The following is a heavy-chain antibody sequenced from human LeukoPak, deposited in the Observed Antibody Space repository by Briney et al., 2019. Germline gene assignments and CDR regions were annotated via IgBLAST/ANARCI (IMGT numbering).Heavy chain of an antibody. CDR1: GYTFTGSY. J-gene: IGHJ5*02. Sequence: ASVKVSCKASGYTFTGSYMHWVRQAPGQGLEWMGWINPNSGGTNYAQKFQGRVTMTRDTSISTAYMELSRLRSDDTAVCYCARGSSGYYDWGPNKWFDPWGQGTLVTVSS. CDR3: ARGSSGYYDWGPNKWFDP. CDR2: INPNSGGT. D-gene: IGHD3-22*01. V-gene: IGHV1-2*02.